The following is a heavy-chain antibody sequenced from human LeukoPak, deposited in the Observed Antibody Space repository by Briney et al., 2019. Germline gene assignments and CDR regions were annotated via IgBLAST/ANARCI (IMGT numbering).Heavy chain of an antibody. CDR3: ARERPLYSGYGPYYFDY. D-gene: IGHD5-12*01. CDR1: GGSISSYY. CDR2: IYYSGST. J-gene: IGHJ4*02. V-gene: IGHV4-59*01. Sequence: SETLSLTCTVSGGSISSYYWSWIRQPPGKGLEWIGYIYYSGSTNYNPSLKSRVTISVDTSKNQFSLKLSSVTAADTAVYYCARERPLYSGYGPYYFDYWGQGTLVTVSS.